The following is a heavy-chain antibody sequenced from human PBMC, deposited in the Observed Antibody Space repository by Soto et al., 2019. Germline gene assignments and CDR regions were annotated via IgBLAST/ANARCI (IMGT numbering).Heavy chain of an antibody. CDR2: IYYSGST. D-gene: IGHD1-26*01. Sequence: QLQLQESGPGLVKPSETLSLTCTVSGGSISSSSYYWGWIRQPPGKGLEWIGSIYYSGSTYYNPSLKSRVTISVDTSKNQFSLKLSSVTAADTAVYYCARRPVVNSQKDVWGQGTTVTVSS. CDR3: ARRPVVNSQKDV. CDR1: GGSISSSSYY. V-gene: IGHV4-39*01. J-gene: IGHJ6*02.